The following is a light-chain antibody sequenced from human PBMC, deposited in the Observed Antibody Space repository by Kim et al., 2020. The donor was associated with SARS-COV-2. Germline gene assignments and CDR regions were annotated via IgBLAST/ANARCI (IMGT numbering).Light chain of an antibody. CDR2: GDQ. CDR1: GGSIATDF. CDR3: QSYDDNKWV. Sequence: NFMLTQPPSVSESPGKTVILTCTRSGGSIATDFVQWFQQRPGSSPTTVIYGDQQRPSGVPDRFSGSVDSSSNSASLTISGLKTEDGADYYCQSYDDNKWVFGGGTKLTVL. V-gene: IGLV6-57*01. J-gene: IGLJ2*01.